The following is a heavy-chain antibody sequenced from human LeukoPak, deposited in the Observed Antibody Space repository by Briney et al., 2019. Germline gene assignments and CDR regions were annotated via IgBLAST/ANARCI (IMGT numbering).Heavy chain of an antibody. V-gene: IGHV7-4-1*02. D-gene: IGHD6-19*01. CDR1: GYTFTSYS. CDR2: INTNTGNP. Sequence: GASVKVSCKASGYTFTSYSMNWVRQAPGQGLEWMGWINTNTGNPTYAQDFTGRFVFSLDTSVSTAYLQISSLKAEDTAVYYCARDRTPDSSGWYYLDYWGQGTLVTVSS. CDR3: ARDRTPDSSGWYYLDY. J-gene: IGHJ4*02.